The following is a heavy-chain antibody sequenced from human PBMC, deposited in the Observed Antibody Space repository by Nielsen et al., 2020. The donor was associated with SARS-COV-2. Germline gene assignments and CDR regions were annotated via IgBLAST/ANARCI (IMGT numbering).Heavy chain of an antibody. J-gene: IGHJ5*02. CDR2: FDPEDGET. V-gene: IGHV1-24*01. CDR1: GYTLTELS. Sequence: ASVKVSCKVFGYTLTELSMHWVRQAPGKGLEWMGGFDPEDGETIYAQKFQGRVTMTEDTSTDTAYMELSSLRSEDTAVYYCATSTPLVRSAWFDPWGQGTLVTVSS. D-gene: IGHD3-3*01. CDR3: ATSTPLVRSAWFDP.